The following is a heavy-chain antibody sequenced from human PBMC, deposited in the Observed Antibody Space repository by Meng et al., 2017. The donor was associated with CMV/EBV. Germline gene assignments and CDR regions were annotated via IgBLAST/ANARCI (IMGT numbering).Heavy chain of an antibody. Sequence: ASVKVSCKASGYTFTSYDINWVRQATGQGLEWMGWMNPNSGNTGYAQKFQGRVTITRNTSISTAYMELRSLRSDDTAVYYCARQCEWGGGSCYGYYYYGMDVWGQGTTVTVSS. V-gene: IGHV1-8*03. CDR2: MNPNSGNT. CDR1: GYTFTSYD. CDR3: ARQCEWGGGSCYGYYYYGMDV. D-gene: IGHD2-15*01. J-gene: IGHJ6*02.